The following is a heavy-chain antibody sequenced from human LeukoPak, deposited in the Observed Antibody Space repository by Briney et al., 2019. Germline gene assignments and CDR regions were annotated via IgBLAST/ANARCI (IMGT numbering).Heavy chain of an antibody. CDR1: GFTFSSYS. CDR3: ARDSGGYVPLEFDY. J-gene: IGHJ4*02. V-gene: IGHV3-21*01. D-gene: IGHD5-12*01. Sequence: GESLRLSCAAPGFTFSSYSMNWVRQAPGKGLERDSSISSGSSYIYYADSVKGRFTISRDNAKNSLYLQMNSLRGEDSAVYYCARDSGGYVPLEFDYWGQGTLVIVSS. CDR2: ISSGSSYI.